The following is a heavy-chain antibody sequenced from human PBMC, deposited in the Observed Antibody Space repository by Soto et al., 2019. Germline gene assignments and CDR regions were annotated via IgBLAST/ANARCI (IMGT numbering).Heavy chain of an antibody. D-gene: IGHD3-22*01. V-gene: IGHV4-31*03. J-gene: IGHJ6*02. CDR2: IYYSGST. CDR3: ASLLYYYDSRGTYYDGMGV. Sequence: PSETLSLTCTVSGGSLSSGGYYWSWIRQHPGKGLEWIGYIYYSGSTYYNPSLKSRVTISVDTSKNQFSLKLSSVTAADTAVYYCASLLYYYDSRGTYYDGMGVWGQGTTVTVSS. CDR1: GGSLSSGGYY.